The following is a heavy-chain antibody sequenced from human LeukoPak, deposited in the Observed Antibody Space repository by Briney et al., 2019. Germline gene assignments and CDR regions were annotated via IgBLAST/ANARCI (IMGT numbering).Heavy chain of an antibody. Sequence: PGGSLRLSCAASGFTFNNYWMHWVRQAPGKGLEWVSGINWNGGSTGYADSVKGRFTISRDNAKNSLYLQMNSLRAEDTALYHCARATGDQSNFDYWGQGTLVTVSS. CDR2: INWNGGST. CDR3: ARATGDQSNFDY. V-gene: IGHV3-20*01. D-gene: IGHD7-27*01. J-gene: IGHJ4*02. CDR1: GFTFNNYW.